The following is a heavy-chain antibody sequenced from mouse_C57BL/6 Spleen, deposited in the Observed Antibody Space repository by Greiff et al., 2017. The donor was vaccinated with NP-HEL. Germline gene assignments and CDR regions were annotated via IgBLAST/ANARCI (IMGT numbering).Heavy chain of an antibody. Sequence: QVQLKQSGAELVRPGASVTLSCKASGYTFTDYEMHWVKQTPVHGLEWIGAIDPETGGTAYNQKFKGKAILTADKSSSTAYMELRSLTSEDSAVYYCTRKEGLLRSDYWGQGTTLTVSS. CDR1: GYTFTDYE. J-gene: IGHJ2*01. V-gene: IGHV1-15*01. CDR3: TRKEGLLRSDY. CDR2: IDPETGGT. D-gene: IGHD2-3*01.